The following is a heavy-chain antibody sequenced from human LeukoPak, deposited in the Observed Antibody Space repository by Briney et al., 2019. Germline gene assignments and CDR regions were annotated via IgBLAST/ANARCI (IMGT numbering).Heavy chain of an antibody. V-gene: IGHV3-53*05. Sequence: GGSLRLSCAASGFTVSNSYMSWVRQAPGKGLEWVSVIYSGGSTYYADSVKGRFTISRDNSKNTLFLQMNSLRAEDTAVYYCAKDQGRIQLYLLPYFDYWGQGTLVTVSS. CDR1: GFTVSNSY. CDR2: IYSGGST. J-gene: IGHJ4*02. D-gene: IGHD5-18*01. CDR3: AKDQGRIQLYLLPYFDY.